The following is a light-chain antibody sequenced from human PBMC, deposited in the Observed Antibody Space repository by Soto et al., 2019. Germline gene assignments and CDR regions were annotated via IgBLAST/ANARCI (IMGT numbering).Light chain of an antibody. CDR2: EVS. V-gene: IGLV2-14*01. J-gene: IGLJ1*01. CDR3: TTSTSTNAPD. Sequence: QSALTRPASGSGAPGKTITISCTGTTSDFRGYNYVSWYQHHPGKAPKLMIFEVSNRPAGVSNRFSGSKSRNTASLSISGLQTEDEADYYCTTSTSTNAPDFGTGTNV. CDR1: TSDFRGYNY.